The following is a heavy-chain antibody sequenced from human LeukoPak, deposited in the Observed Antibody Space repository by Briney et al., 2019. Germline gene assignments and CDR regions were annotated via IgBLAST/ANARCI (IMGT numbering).Heavy chain of an antibody. J-gene: IGHJ6*02. CDR3: ARVKKLDYYYYYGMDV. Sequence: PSETLSLTCTVSGGSISSYYWSWIRQPPGKGLEWIGYIYYSGSTNYNPSLKSRVTISVDTSKNQFSLKLSSVTAADTAVYYCARVKKLDYYYYYGMDVWGQGTTVTVSS. CDR1: GGSISSYY. V-gene: IGHV4-59*01. CDR2: IYYSGST. D-gene: IGHD1-1*01.